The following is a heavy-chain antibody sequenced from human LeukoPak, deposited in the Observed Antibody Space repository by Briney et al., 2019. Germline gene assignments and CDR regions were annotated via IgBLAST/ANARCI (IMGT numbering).Heavy chain of an antibody. D-gene: IGHD6-19*01. CDR2: INPNSGGT. V-gene: IGHV1-2*02. J-gene: IGHJ3*02. CDR1: GYTFTGYY. Sequence: ASVKVSCKASGYTFTGYYMHWVRQAPGQGLEWMGWINPNSGGTNYAQKFQGRVTMTRDTSISTPYMELSRLRSDDTAVYYCARVLRSSVGSIAVAGTAAFDIWGQGTMVTVSS. CDR3: ARVLRSSVGSIAVAGTAAFDI.